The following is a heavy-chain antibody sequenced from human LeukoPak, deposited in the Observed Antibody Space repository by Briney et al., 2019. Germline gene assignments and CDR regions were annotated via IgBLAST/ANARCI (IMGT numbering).Heavy chain of an antibody. CDR3: ARDDVVVVAARAFDT. Sequence: GASVKVSCKASGYTFTGYYMHWVRQAPGQGLEWMGWISAYNGNTNYAQKLQGRVTMTTDTSTSTAYMELRSLRSDDTAVYYCARDDVVVVAARAFDTWGQGTMVTVSS. J-gene: IGHJ3*02. V-gene: IGHV1-18*04. D-gene: IGHD2-15*01. CDR2: ISAYNGNT. CDR1: GYTFTGYY.